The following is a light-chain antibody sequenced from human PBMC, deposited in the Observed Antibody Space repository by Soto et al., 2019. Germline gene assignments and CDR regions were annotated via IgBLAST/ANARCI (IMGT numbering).Light chain of an antibody. V-gene: IGKV3-20*01. CDR3: QHYVNSPPYT. CDR1: QSVSNNY. J-gene: IGKJ2*01. CDR2: GAS. Sequence: EIVLTQSPGTLSLSPGERATLSCRASQSVSNNYLAWYQQKPGQAHRLLSYGASTRASDIEGRFSGSGSGTDFTLTISRLGSEDFAVYYCQHYVNSPPYTFGQGIKLEIK.